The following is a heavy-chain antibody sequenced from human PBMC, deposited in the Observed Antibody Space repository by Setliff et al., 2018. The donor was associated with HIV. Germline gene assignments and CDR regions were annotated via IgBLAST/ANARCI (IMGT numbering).Heavy chain of an antibody. V-gene: IGHV3-7*05. J-gene: IGHJ4*02. D-gene: IGHD3-10*01. CDR1: GFTSGTYW. CDR2: INEDGSQK. Sequence: GGSLRLSCAASGFTSGTYWLSWVRQAPGKGLKWVANINEDGSQKYDADSVKGRFSISRDNAKNLLYLQMNRLRPEDTAVYYCAGDLSGGDDYWGQGTLVTVSS. CDR3: AGDLSGGDDY.